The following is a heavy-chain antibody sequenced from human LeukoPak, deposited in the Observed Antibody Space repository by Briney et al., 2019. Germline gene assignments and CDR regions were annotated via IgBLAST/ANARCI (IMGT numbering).Heavy chain of an antibody. J-gene: IGHJ4*02. D-gene: IGHD3-16*01. Sequence: GGSLRLSCVASGFTFGHHFMSWVRQAPGGGLEWVANINPDGGIKFHADSVKGRFTISRDNARNSVYLQMNSLRGEDTAVYYCARAVDVADYWGQGTLVAVSS. CDR2: INPDGGIK. CDR3: ARAVDVADY. CDR1: GFTFGHHF. V-gene: IGHV3-7*01.